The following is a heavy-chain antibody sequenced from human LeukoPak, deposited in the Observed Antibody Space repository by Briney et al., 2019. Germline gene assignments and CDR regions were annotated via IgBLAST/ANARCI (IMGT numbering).Heavy chain of an antibody. V-gene: IGHV3-7*01. Sequence: PGGSLRLSCAASGFTFSSYWMSWVRQAPGKGLEWVANIKQDGSEKYYVDSVKGRFTISRDNAKNSLYLQMNSLRAEDTAVYYCARDPGLDYGDNYYYYGMDVWGQGTTVTVSS. CDR2: IKQDGSEK. CDR3: ARDPGLDYGDNYYYYGMDV. CDR1: GFTFSSYW. J-gene: IGHJ6*02. D-gene: IGHD4-17*01.